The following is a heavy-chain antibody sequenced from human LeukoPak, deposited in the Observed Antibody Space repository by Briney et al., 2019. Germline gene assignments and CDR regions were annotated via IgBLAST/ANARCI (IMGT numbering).Heavy chain of an antibody. D-gene: IGHD3-3*02. V-gene: IGHV4-4*07. CDR2: IYNSGST. Sequence: SETLSLTCTVSGGSISGDYWSWIRQPAGKPLEWIGLIYNSGSTNYNPSLKSRVSMSVDTSKNQFSLKLSSVTAADTAIYYCAKELGYWGQGTLVTVSS. CDR3: AKELGY. CDR1: GGSISGDY. J-gene: IGHJ4*02.